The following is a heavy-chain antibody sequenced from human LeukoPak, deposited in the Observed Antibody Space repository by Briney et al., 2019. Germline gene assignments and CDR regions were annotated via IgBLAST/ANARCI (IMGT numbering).Heavy chain of an antibody. Sequence: PSETLSLTCAVYGVSFSGYYWSWIRQPPGKGLEWIGEINHSGSTNYNPSLKSRVTISVDTSKNQFSLKLSSVTAADTAVYYCASRLEMATILYDYWGQGTLVTVSS. CDR2: INHSGST. CDR3: ASRLEMATILYDY. CDR1: GVSFSGYY. J-gene: IGHJ4*02. D-gene: IGHD5-24*01. V-gene: IGHV4-34*01.